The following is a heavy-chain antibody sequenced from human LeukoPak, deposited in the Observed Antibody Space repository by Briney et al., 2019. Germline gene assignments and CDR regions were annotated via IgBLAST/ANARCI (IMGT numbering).Heavy chain of an antibody. V-gene: IGHV3-48*02. CDR1: GFTFGTYS. CDR3: ARVAVGATHLDY. CDR2: ISSSSGTI. J-gene: IGHJ4*02. Sequence: GGSLRLSCAASGFTFGTYSMNWVRQAPGKGLEWVSYISSSSGTIYYADSVKGRFTISRDNAKNSLYLQMYSLRDEDTAVYFCARVAVGATHLDYWGQGTLVTVSS. D-gene: IGHD1-26*01.